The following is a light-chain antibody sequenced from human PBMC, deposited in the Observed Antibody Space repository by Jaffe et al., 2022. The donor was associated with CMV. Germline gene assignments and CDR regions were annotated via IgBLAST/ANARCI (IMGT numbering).Light chain of an antibody. V-gene: IGLV2-23*02. CDR1: SSDVGGYNL. CDR3: CSHAGGSVAV. Sequence: QSALTQPASVSGSPGQSITISCTGTSSDVGGYNLVSWYQQRPGKAPRLMIYEVNKRPSGISNRFSGSKSGNTASLTMSGLQAEDEADYYCCSHAGGSVAVFGGGTTLTVL. CDR2: EVN. J-gene: IGLJ3*02.